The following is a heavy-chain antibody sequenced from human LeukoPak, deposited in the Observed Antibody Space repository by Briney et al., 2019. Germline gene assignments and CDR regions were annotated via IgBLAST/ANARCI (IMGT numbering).Heavy chain of an antibody. CDR1: GFTFSNHG. D-gene: IGHD5-12*01. J-gene: IGHJ4*02. CDR3: AKDDAWLRFLY. V-gene: IGHV3-23*01. CDR2: ISGNGDIT. Sequence: PGGSLRLSCAASGFTFSNHGMNWVRQAPGKGVEWVSGISGNGDITYYADSVKGRFTISRDNSKTTLYLQMNSLRAEDTAIYYCAKDDAWLRFLYWGQGTLVTVSS.